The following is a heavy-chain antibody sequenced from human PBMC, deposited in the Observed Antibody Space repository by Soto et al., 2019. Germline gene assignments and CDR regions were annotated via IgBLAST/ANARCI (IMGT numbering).Heavy chain of an antibody. CDR3: ARAGDYDFWSGYPYYYYYYGMDV. CDR2: INPNSGGT. D-gene: IGHD3-3*01. CDR1: GYTFTGYY. Sequence: ASVKVSCKASGYTFTGYYMHWVRQAPGQGLEWMGWINPNSGGTNYAQKFQGRVTMTRDTSISTAYMELSRLRSDDTAVYYCARAGDYDFWSGYPYYYYYYGMDVWGQGTTVTVSS. J-gene: IGHJ6*02. V-gene: IGHV1-2*02.